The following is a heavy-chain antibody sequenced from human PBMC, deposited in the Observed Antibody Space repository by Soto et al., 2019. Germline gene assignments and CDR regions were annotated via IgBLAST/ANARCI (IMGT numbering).Heavy chain of an antibody. Sequence: GQKLEWMGWINAGNGNTKYSQKFQGRVTITRDTSASTAYMELSSLRSEDTAVYYCARLGQYSYGYEFVYWGQRTLVSVSS. D-gene: IGHD5-18*01. V-gene: IGHV1-3*01. CDR3: ARLGQYSYGYEFVY. J-gene: IGHJ4*02. CDR2: INAGNGNT.